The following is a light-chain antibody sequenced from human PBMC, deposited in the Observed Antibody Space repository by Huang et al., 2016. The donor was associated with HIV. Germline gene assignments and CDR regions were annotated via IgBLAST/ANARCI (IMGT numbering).Light chain of an antibody. CDR3: QQRFS. Sequence: ETVLTQSPATLSLSPGERATLSCRASQSVDTFLAWYQQKPGQAPRLLISGASNGATGIPGRFSGSGSGTDFTLTISSLEPEDFAIYYCQQRFSFGPGTRVDVK. CDR2: GAS. V-gene: IGKV3-11*01. J-gene: IGKJ3*01. CDR1: QSVDTF.